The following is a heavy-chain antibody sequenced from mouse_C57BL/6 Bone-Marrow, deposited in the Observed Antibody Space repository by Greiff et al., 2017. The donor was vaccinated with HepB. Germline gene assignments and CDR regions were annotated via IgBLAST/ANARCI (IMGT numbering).Heavy chain of an antibody. V-gene: IGHV1-22*01. D-gene: IGHD1-1*01. CDR2: INPNNGGT. Sequence: EVKLMESGPELVKPGASVKMSCKASGYTFTDYNMHWVKQSHGKSLEWIGYINPNNGGTSYNQKFKGKATLTVNKSSSTAYMELRSLTSEDSAVYLPYYPWFAYWGQGTLVTVSA. J-gene: IGHJ3*01. CDR1: GYTFTDYN. CDR3: YYPWFAY.